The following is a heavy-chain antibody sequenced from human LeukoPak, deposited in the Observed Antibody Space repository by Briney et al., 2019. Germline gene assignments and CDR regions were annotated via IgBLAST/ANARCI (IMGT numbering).Heavy chain of an antibody. CDR3: AKASAYDSSGYYFDY. J-gene: IGHJ4*02. CDR1: GFTFDDYA. CDR2: ISWNSGSI. Sequence: GRSLRLSCAASGFTFDDYAMHWVRHAPGKGLEWVSGISWNSGSIGYADSVKGRFTISRDNAKNSLHLQMNSLRAEDTASYYCAKASAYDSSGYYFDYWGQGTLVTVSS. V-gene: IGHV3-9*01. D-gene: IGHD3-22*01.